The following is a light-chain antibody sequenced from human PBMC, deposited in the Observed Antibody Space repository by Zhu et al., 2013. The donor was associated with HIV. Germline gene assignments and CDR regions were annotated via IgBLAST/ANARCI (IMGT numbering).Light chain of an antibody. CDR1: QSISNY. CDR3: QQYNTYPKT. V-gene: IGKV1-39*01. CDR2: AAS. Sequence: DIQMTQSPSSLSASVGDRVTITCRASQSISNYLNWYQQKPGKAPKVLIYAASSLVSGVPSRFSGSGSGTDFTLTISSLQPEDFAIYYCQQYNTYPKTFGQGTNVEIK. J-gene: IGKJ1*01.